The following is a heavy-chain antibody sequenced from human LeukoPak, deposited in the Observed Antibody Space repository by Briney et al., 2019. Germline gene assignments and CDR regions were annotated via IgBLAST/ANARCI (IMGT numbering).Heavy chain of an antibody. D-gene: IGHD2-2*01. CDR1: GFTFSSYA. Sequence: GRSLRLSCAASGFTFSSYAMHWVRQAPGKGLEWVAVISYDGSNKYYADSVKGRFTISRDNSKNTLYLQMNSLRAEDTAVYYCARDGGCSSTSRYARYYFDYWGQGTLVTVSS. CDR2: ISYDGSNK. V-gene: IGHV3-30*04. CDR3: ARDGGCSSTSRYARYYFDY. J-gene: IGHJ4*02.